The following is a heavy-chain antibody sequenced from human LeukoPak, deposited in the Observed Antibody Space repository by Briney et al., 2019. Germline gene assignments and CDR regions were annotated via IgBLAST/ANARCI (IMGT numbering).Heavy chain of an antibody. D-gene: IGHD4/OR15-4a*01. CDR2: VYYTGSI. CDR1: GDSITSGGYY. J-gene: IGHJ5*02. V-gene: IGHV4-39*07. Sequence: SETLSLTCSVSGDSITSGGYYWAWLRQPPGKGLEWIGSVYYTGSIKYNPSLKGRVSISRDMSKNQFSLNVNSVAATDTAVYYCARRDYAAWSDPWGQGTLVTVSS. CDR3: ARRDYAAWSDP.